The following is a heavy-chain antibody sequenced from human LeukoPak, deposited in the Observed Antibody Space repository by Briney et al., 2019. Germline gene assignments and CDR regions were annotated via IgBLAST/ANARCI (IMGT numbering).Heavy chain of an antibody. CDR1: GYTFTSYD. CDR3: ARVSYYDILTGYYTPFDY. Sequence: GASVKVSCKASGYTFTSYDINWVRQATGQGLEWMGWMNPKSGNTGYAQKFQGRVTMTRNTSISTAYMELSGLRSEDTAVYYCARVSYYDILTGYYTPFDYWGQGTLVTVSS. D-gene: IGHD3-9*01. CDR2: MNPKSGNT. J-gene: IGHJ4*02. V-gene: IGHV1-8*01.